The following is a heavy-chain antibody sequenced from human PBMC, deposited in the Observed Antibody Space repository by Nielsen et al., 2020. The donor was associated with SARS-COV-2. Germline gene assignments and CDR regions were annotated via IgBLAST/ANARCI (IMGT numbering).Heavy chain of an antibody. D-gene: IGHD6-25*01. V-gene: IGHV3-23*01. CDR3: ATMCSSGCRAHAFDI. Sequence: GGSLRLSCAASGFTFSSYAMSWVRQAPGKGLEWVSAISGSGGSTYYADSVKGRFTISRDNSKNTLYLQMNSLRAEDTAVYYCATMCSSGCRAHAFDIWGQGTMVTVSS. CDR1: GFTFSSYA. CDR2: ISGSGGST. J-gene: IGHJ3*02.